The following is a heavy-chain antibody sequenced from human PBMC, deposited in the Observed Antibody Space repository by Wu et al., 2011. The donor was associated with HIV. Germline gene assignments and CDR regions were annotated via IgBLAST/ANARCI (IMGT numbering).Heavy chain of an antibody. D-gene: IGHD6-19*01. CDR3: ARDRPYSSGWLDY. J-gene: IGHJ4*02. V-gene: IGHV1-69*14. CDR1: GDSLTKYA. CDR2: IIPNSGTT. Sequence: QVHLVQSGAEVKTPGSSVKVSCKASGDSLTKYAFSWVRQAPGQGLEWMGGIIPNSGTTNYARKFQGRVTVSADRSTTTVHMELRSLRSDDTAVYYCARDRPYSSGWLDYWGQGTLVIVSS.